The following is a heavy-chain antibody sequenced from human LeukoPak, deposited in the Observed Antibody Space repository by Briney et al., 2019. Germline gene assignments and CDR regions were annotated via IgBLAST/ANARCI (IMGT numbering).Heavy chain of an antibody. CDR2: IIPIFGTA. V-gene: IGHV1-69*13. Sequence: VASVKVSCKASGGTFSSYAISWVRQAPGQGLEWMGGIIPIFGTANYAQKFQGRVTIIADESTSTAYMELSSLRSEDTAIYYCARDKVVGATYFDYWGQGTLVTVSS. CDR3: ARDKVVGATYFDY. J-gene: IGHJ4*02. CDR1: GGTFSSYA. D-gene: IGHD1-26*01.